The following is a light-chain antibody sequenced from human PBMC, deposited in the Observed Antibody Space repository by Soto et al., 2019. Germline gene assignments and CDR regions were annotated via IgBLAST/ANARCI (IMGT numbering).Light chain of an antibody. Sequence: DIQMTQSPSTLSASVGDRVTITCRASQSISSWLAWYQQKPGKAPKLLIYDSSSLESGVPSRFSGSGSGTEFTLTIXSLQPDDFATYYCQQYSRLTFGGGTKVEIK. CDR3: QQYSRLT. V-gene: IGKV1-5*01. J-gene: IGKJ4*01. CDR1: QSISSW. CDR2: DSS.